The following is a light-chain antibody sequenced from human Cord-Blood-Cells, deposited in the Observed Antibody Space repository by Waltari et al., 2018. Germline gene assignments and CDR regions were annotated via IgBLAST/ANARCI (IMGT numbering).Light chain of an antibody. J-gene: IGLJ3*02. CDR3: CSYAGSSTWV. V-gene: IGLV2-23*01. CDR1: SSHVECYNL. Sequence: QSALTQPASVSASSRQSITHSCTGTSSHVECYNLVTWYQQHPGKAPKLMINDGSKRPSGVSNRFSGSKSGNTASLTISGLQAEDEADYYCCSYAGSSTWVFGGGTKLTVL. CDR2: DGS.